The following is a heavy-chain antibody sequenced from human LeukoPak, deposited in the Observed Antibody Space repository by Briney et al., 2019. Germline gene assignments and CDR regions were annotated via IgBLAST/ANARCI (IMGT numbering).Heavy chain of an antibody. J-gene: IGHJ4*02. CDR1: GFTFSSYS. V-gene: IGHV3-21*01. CDR2: ISSSSSYI. D-gene: IGHD6-19*01. CDR3: WRGSAVAAPLNY. Sequence: GGSLRLSCAASGFTFSSYSMNWVRQAPGKGLEWVSSISSSSSYIYYADSVKGRFTISRDNAKNSLYLQMNSLRAEDTAVYYCWRGSAVAAPLNYWGQGTLVTVSS.